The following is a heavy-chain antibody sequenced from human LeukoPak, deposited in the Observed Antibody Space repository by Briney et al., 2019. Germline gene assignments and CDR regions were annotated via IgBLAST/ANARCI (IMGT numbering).Heavy chain of an antibody. CDR1: GYTFTSYY. CDR2: INPSGGST. D-gene: IGHD3-22*01. J-gene: IGHJ4*02. Sequence: ASVKVSCKASGYTFTSYYMHWVRQAPGQGLEWMGIINPSGGSTSYAQKFQGRVTMTRDTSISTAYMELSRLRSDDTAVYYCAAPAGIAVVELDYWGQGTLVTVSS. CDR3: AAPAGIAVVELDY. V-gene: IGHV1-46*01.